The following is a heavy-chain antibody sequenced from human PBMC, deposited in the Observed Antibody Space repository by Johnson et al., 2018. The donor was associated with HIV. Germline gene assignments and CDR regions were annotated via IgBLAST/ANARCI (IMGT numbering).Heavy chain of an antibody. CDR3: AKLPGGNSGFVDAFDI. CDR1: GSTFSSYG. Sequence: QVQLVESGGGVVQPGGSLRLSCAASGSTFSSYGMHWVRQAPGKGLARVAFIWYDGSNKYYADSVKGRFTISRDNSKNTLYLQMNSLRAEDTAVYYCAKLPGGNSGFVDAFDIWGQGTMVTVSS. D-gene: IGHD4-23*01. J-gene: IGHJ3*02. V-gene: IGHV3-30*02. CDR2: IWYDGSNK.